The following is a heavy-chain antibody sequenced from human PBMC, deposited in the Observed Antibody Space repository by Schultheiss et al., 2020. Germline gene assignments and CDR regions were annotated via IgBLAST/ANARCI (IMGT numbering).Heavy chain of an antibody. D-gene: IGHD3-16*01. CDR2: LNWNGDTT. CDR1: GFTFSDYY. V-gene: IGHV3-20*04. CDR3: ARDRGAFDY. Sequence: GGSMRLSCAASGFTFSDYYMSWIRQAPGKGLEWVSGLNWNGDTTAYADSVKGRFSISRDNAENLLYLQMNNLRAEDTAVYYCARDRGAFDYWGQGTLVTVAS. J-gene: IGHJ4*02.